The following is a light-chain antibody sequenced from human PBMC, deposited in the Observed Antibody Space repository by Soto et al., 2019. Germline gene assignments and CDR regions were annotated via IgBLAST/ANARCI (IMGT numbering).Light chain of an antibody. Sequence: QSVLTQSPSASASLGASVKLTCTLSSGHSNYAIAWHQQQPEKGPRDLMKLNRDGSHSKGDGIPNRFSGSSSGAERYLTIASLQSEDEADYYGQTWGTGIVIFGGGTKLTV. CDR1: SGHSNYA. CDR2: LNRDGSH. V-gene: IGLV4-69*01. J-gene: IGLJ2*01. CDR3: QTWGTGIVI.